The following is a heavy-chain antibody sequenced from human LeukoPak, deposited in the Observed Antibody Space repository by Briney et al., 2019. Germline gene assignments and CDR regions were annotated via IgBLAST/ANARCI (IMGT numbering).Heavy chain of an antibody. CDR1: GYTFTDYF. D-gene: IGHD4/OR15-4a*01. CDR3: ARLLTDFDC. J-gene: IGHJ4*02. Sequence: ASVEVSCKASGYTFTDYFIHWVRQAPGQGLEWMGRINPKSGSTNYAQNFQGRVTMTTDTPITSAYMELSRLTSDDTAVYFCARLLTDFDCWGQGSLVTVSS. V-gene: IGHV1-2*06. CDR2: INPKSGST.